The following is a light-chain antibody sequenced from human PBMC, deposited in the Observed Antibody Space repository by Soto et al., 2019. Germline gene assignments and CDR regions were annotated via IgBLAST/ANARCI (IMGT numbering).Light chain of an antibody. CDR3: QQYNNWPGT. CDR2: GAS. V-gene: IGKV3-15*01. CDR1: QSVSSK. J-gene: IGKJ1*01. Sequence: EIVLTQSPGTLSVSPGERATLSCRASQSVSSKLAWYQQKPGQAPRLLFYGASTGATGIPARFSGSGSETEFTLSISSLQSEDFAVYYCQQYNNWPGTFGQGPKVHIK.